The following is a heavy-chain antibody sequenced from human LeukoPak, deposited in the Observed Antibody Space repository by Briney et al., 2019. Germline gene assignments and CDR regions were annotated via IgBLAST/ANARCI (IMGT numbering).Heavy chain of an antibody. D-gene: IGHD6-19*01. J-gene: IGHJ4*02. CDR1: GFTFCNYG. CDR3: AKDRVEGKKWLAQFDY. Sequence: GRSLRLSCAASGFTFCNYGTHWVRPAPGKGLEWVGLIKYDGRNTYHADSVKGRFTISRDTFKNTLYLQMNSLRVEDTAVYHCAKDRVEGKKWLAQFDYWGQGTLVTVSS. V-gene: IGHV3-30*18. CDR2: IKYDGRNT.